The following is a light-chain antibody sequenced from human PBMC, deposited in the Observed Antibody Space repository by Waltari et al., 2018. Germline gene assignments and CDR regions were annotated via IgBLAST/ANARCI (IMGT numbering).Light chain of an antibody. Sequence: VLTQSPGTLSLSPGDSATLSCRASQSLTKRYLAWYQQKPGQAPRLVIYGASRRAAGIPDRFSGSGSGTDFTLTISRLEPEDFAVYYCQQYGSSSMYTFGQGTKLEIK. CDR1: QSLTKRY. V-gene: IGKV3-20*01. CDR3: QQYGSSSMYT. J-gene: IGKJ2*01. CDR2: GAS.